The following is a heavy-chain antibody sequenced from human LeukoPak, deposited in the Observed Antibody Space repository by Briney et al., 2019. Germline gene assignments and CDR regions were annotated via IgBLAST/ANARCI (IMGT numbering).Heavy chain of an antibody. D-gene: IGHD6-13*01. CDR1: GFTSSSHA. CDR2: FSATDGSA. CDR3: AKARIASAGTGAFDV. J-gene: IGHJ3*01. V-gene: IGHV3-23*01. Sequence: GGSLRLSCAASGFTSSSHAMSWVRQAPGKGLEWVSAFSATDGSAQYAESVKGRFTISRDNSKNSLYLQMNSLRDEDTAVYYCAKARIASAGTGAFDVWGQGTMVTVSS.